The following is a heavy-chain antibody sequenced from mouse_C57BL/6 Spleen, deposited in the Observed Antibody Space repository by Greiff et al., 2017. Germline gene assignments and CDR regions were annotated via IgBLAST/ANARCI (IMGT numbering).Heavy chain of an antibody. D-gene: IGHD1-1*01. J-gene: IGHJ4*01. CDR1: GYTFTDYY. Sequence: QVQLQQSGAELVRPGASVKLSCKASGYTFTDYYINWVKQRPGQGLEWIARIYPGSGNTYYNEKFKGKATLTAEKSSITAYMQLSSLTSEDSAVYFCAREVYYYGRSYHYAMDYWGQGTSVTVSS. CDR2: IYPGSGNT. V-gene: IGHV1-76*01. CDR3: AREVYYYGRSYHYAMDY.